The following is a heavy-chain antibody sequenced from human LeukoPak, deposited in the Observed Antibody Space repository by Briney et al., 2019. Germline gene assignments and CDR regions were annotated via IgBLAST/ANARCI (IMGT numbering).Heavy chain of an antibody. J-gene: IGHJ4*02. CDR2: ISGSGGVT. D-gene: IGHD4-23*01. CDR1: GFTFSVYA. CDR3: AKATTTVVTSFDY. V-gene: IGHV3-23*01. Sequence: GGSLRLSCAASGFTFSVYAMSWVRQAPGKGLEWVSAISGSGGVTYYADSVKGRFTISRDSSKSTLYLQMNSLRAEDTAVYYCAKATTTVVTSFDYWGQGTLVTVSS.